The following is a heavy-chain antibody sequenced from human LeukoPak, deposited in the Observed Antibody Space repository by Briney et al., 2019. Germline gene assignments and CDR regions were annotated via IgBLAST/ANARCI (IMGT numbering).Heavy chain of an antibody. CDR1: GFTFSSYA. CDR3: AKDYYYDSSGFDY. Sequence: GGSLRLSCAASGFTFSSYAMSWVRRAPGKGLDWVSAISGSGGSTYYADSVKGRFTISRDNSKNTLYLQMNSLRAEDTAVYYCAKDYYYDSSGFDYWGQGTLVTVSS. CDR2: ISGSGGST. J-gene: IGHJ4*02. V-gene: IGHV3-23*01. D-gene: IGHD3-22*01.